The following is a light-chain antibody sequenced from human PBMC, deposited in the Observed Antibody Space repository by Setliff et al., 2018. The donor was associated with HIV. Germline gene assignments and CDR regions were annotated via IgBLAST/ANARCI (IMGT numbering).Light chain of an antibody. CDR3: SSFTSSNIYV. V-gene: IGLV2-14*03. CDR1: SRDVGGHNY. Sequence: QSALTQPASVSGSLGQSITMSCTGTSRDVGGHNYVSWYQQHPGKAPKLMIYDVSNRPSGVSNRFSGSKSGSTASLTISGPQAEDEADYYCSSFTSSNIYVFGTGTKVTVL. CDR2: DVS. J-gene: IGLJ1*01.